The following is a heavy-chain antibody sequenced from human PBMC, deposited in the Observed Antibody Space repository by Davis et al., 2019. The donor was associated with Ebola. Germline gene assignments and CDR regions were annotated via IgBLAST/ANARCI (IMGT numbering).Heavy chain of an antibody. CDR1: GFTFSDYY. CDR2: ITSSGSTI. D-gene: IGHD2-21*01. J-gene: IGHJ4*02. CDR3: ARDGDSDVELDY. Sequence: GGSLRLSCAASGFTFSDYYMSWIRQAPGKGLEWVSYITSSGSTIYYADSVKGRFTISRDNAKNSLYLQMNSLRAEDTAVHYCARDGDSDVELDYWGQGTLVTVSS. V-gene: IGHV3-11*04.